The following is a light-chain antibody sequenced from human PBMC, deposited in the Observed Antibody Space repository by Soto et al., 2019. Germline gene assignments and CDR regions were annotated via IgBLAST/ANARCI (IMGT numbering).Light chain of an antibody. CDR2: DAS. J-gene: IGKJ5*01. CDR3: QQYDNLPPIN. Sequence: DIQMTQSPSSLSASVGDVVTITCQASQDISNYLNWYQQKPGKAPKLLIYDASNLETGVPSRFSGSGSGTDFTFTISSLQPEDIATYYCQQYDNLPPINFGQGTRLEIK. V-gene: IGKV1-33*01. CDR1: QDISNY.